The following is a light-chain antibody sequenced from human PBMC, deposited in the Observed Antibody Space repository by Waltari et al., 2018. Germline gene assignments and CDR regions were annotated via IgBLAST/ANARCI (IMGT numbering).Light chain of an antibody. CDR3: QLRGHWPMYT. Sequence: IVLTQSPATLSLSPGDRATLSCTASQSISSQLAWYQQRPGQAPRILIYDASNRAARIPARFSCSGSGTDFSLTISSLEPEEFVFYYCQLRGHWPMYTFGQGTKLEIK. CDR1: QSISSQ. CDR2: DAS. J-gene: IGKJ2*01. V-gene: IGKV3-11*01.